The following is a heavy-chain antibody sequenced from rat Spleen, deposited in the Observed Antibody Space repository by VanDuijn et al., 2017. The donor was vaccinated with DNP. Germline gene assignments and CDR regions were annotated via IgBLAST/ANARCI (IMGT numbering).Heavy chain of an antibody. Sequence: EVQLVESGGDLVQPGRSLKLSCVTSGFTFTDYWMTWIRQVPGKGLEWVASITSSGGTSYYVDSVKGRFTISRDNVRNTLYLQMDSLRSEDTATYYCVTRGKYGGYDYWGQGVMVTVSS. CDR1: GFTFTDYW. CDR2: ITSSGGTS. V-gene: IGHV5-31*01. J-gene: IGHJ2*01. CDR3: VTRGKYGGYDY. D-gene: IGHD1-11*01.